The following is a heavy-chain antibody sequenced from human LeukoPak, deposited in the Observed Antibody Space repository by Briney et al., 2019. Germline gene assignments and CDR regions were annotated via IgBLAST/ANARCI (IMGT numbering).Heavy chain of an antibody. CDR2: IYYTGST. V-gene: IGHV4-59*01. CDR1: GGSISGYY. D-gene: IGHD2-21*02. Sequence: SETLSLTCTVSGGSISGYYWSWIRQPPGKGLEWTGCIYYTGSTNYNPSLKSRVTISLVRFKNQFSLMMTSVTAADTAVYYCARRRDSSYIMDASGQGTTVTVSS. J-gene: IGHJ6*02. CDR3: ARRRDSSYIMDA.